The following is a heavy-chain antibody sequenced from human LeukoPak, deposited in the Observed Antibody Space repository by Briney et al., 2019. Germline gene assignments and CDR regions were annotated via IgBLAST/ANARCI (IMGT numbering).Heavy chain of an antibody. D-gene: IGHD6-6*01. J-gene: IGHJ5*02. V-gene: IGHV4-34*01. CDR2: INHSGGT. Sequence: SETLSLTCAVYGGSFIGYDWTWIRQPPGKGLEWMGEINHSGGTNYNPSLKSRVTIPVDTSKNQFSLKLSSVTAADTAVYYCASLARGGNWFDPWGQGTLVTVSS. CDR1: GGSFIGYD. CDR3: ASLARGGNWFDP.